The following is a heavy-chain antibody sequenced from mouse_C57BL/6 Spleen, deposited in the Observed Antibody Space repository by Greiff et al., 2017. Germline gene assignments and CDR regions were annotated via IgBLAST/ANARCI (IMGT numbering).Heavy chain of an antibody. Sequence: VQLQQPGAELVKPGASVKMSCKASGYTFTSYWITWVKQRPGQGLEWIGDIYPGSGSTNYNEKFKSKATLTVETSSSTAYMQLSSLTSEDSAVYYCASYGNYAWGQGTSVTVSS. CDR1: GYTFTSYW. CDR2: IYPGSGST. CDR3: ASYGNYA. J-gene: IGHJ4*01. D-gene: IGHD2-1*01. V-gene: IGHV1-55*01.